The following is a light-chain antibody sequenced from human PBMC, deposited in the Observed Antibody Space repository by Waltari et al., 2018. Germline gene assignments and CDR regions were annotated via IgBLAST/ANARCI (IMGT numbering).Light chain of an antibody. V-gene: IGLV2-14*01. Sequence: QSALTQPASVSGSPGQSITISCTGTSSDVGGCKYVSWYQQHPGKAPEPMSCEASNRPSGGSKRFAGVKACNTASLTISGLQAEDEADYYCCSCTTTYARVFGGGTKLTVL. CDR1: SSDVGGCKY. J-gene: IGLJ3*02. CDR3: CSCTTTYARV. CDR2: EAS.